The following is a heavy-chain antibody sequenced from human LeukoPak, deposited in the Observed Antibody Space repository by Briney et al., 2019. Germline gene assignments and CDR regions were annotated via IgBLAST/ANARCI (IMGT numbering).Heavy chain of an antibody. Sequence: GGSLRLSCAASGLTFSSYSMNWVRQAPGKGLEWISYITSSSGNTYYADSVKGRSAISRDNAKNSLYLQMNSLRAEDTAVYYCARRHYDSSGYVLDCWGQGTLVTVSS. D-gene: IGHD3-22*01. J-gene: IGHJ4*02. CDR3: ARRHYDSSGYVLDC. CDR1: GLTFSSYS. CDR2: ITSSSGNT. V-gene: IGHV3-48*01.